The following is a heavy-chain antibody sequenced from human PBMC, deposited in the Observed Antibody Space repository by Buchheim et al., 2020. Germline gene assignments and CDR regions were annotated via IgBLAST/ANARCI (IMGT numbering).Heavy chain of an antibody. CDR3: ARERTYYDILTGHGYYYYGMDV. V-gene: IGHV1-69*01. Sequence: QVQLVQSGAEVKKPGSSVKVSCKASGGTFSSYAISWVRQAPGQGLEWMGGIIPIFGTANYAQKFQGRVTITADESTSTAYMELSSLRSEDTAVYYCARERTYYDILTGHGYYYYGMDVWGQGTT. D-gene: IGHD3-9*01. CDR2: IIPIFGTA. CDR1: GGTFSSYA. J-gene: IGHJ6*02.